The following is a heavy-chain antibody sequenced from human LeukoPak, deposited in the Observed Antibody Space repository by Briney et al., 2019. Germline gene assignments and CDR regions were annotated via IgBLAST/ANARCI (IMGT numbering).Heavy chain of an antibody. V-gene: IGHV1-18*01. J-gene: IGHJ4*02. D-gene: IGHD1-26*01. CDR3: ARGSGAYSYYDY. CDR1: GYTFTTYG. CDR2: VITSNGNT. Sequence: ASVKVSCKASGYTFTTYGISWVRQAPGQGLEWMGWVITSNGNTNYAQKLQGRVTMTTDTSTSTAYMELRSLRSDDTAVYYCARGSGAYSYYDYWGQGTLVTVSS.